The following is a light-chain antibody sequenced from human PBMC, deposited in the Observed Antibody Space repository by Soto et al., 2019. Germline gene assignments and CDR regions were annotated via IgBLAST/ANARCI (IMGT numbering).Light chain of an antibody. CDR1: QSVSSD. CDR2: GAS. Sequence: EIVMTQSPSTLSVSPGERATLSCRASQSVSSDLAWYHQKPGQAPRLLIYGASNRATGIPARFSGSGSGTDFTLTISRLEPEDFAVYYCQQYGSSPRTFGQGTKVDIK. V-gene: IGKV3-20*01. CDR3: QQYGSSPRT. J-gene: IGKJ1*01.